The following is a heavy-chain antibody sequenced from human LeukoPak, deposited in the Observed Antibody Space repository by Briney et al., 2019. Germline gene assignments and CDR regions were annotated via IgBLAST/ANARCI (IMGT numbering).Heavy chain of an antibody. CDR3: AKDSHHPSHYASDYMDV. J-gene: IGHJ6*03. Sequence: GGSLRLSCAASGFTFSSYGMHWVRQAPGKGLEWVAVIWYDGSNKYYADSVKGRFTISRDNSKNTLYLQMNSLRAEDTAVYYCAKDSHHPSHYASDYMDVWGKGTTVTVSS. D-gene: IGHD4-17*01. CDR2: IWYDGSNK. V-gene: IGHV3-33*06. CDR1: GFTFSSYG.